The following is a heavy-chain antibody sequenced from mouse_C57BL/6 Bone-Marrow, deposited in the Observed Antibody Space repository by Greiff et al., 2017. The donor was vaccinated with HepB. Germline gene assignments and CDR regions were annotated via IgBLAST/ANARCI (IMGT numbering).Heavy chain of an antibody. D-gene: IGHD5-5*01. CDR2: INPSTGGT. CDR3: ARGHYQYYFDY. V-gene: IGHV1-42*01. Sequence: EVQLKESGPELVKPGASVKISCKASGYSFTGYYMNWVKQSPEKSLEWIGEINPSTGGTTYNQKFKAKATLTVDKSSSTAYMQLKSLTSEDSAVYYCARGHYQYYFDYWGQGTTLTVSS. CDR1: GYSFTGYY. J-gene: IGHJ2*01.